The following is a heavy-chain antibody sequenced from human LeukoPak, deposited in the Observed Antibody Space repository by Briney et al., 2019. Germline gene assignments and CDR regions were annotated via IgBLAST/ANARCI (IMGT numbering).Heavy chain of an antibody. CDR2: IYSGGST. J-gene: IGHJ6*04. CDR3: ARGRGAARPMDV. CDR1: GFTVSSNY. Sequence: GGSLRLSCAASGFTVSSNYMSWVRQAPGKGLEWVSVIYSGGSTYYADSVKGRFTISRDNSKNTLYLQMNGLRAEETAVYYCARGRGAARPMDVWGKGTTVTVSS. V-gene: IGHV3-53*01. D-gene: IGHD6-6*01.